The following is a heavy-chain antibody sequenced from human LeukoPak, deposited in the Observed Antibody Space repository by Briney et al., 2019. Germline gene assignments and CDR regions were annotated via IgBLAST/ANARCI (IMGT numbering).Heavy chain of an antibody. CDR3: ARAPYSSGWYPRYYFDY. J-gene: IGHJ4*02. CDR1: GFFFDEYY. Sequence: GGSLRLSCVASGFFFDEYYMTWIRQAPGKGLEWIAYINSGTSTIYYADSVRGRFTISRDNAKNSLYLQMNNLRAEDTAVYYCARAPYSSGWYPRYYFDYWGQGTLVTVSS. D-gene: IGHD6-19*01. V-gene: IGHV3-11*01. CDR2: INSGTSTI.